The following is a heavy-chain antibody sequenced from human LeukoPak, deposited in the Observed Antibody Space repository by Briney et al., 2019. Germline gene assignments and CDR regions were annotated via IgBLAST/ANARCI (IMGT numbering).Heavy chain of an antibody. CDR1: GYTFTSYY. CDR3: ARATGYYFYMDV. CDR2: INPSGGST. V-gene: IGHV1-46*01. Sequence: ASVKVSCKASGYTFTSYYMHWVRQAPGQGLEWMGVINPSGGSTSYTQKFQGRVTMTRDTSTSTVYMELSSLGSEDTAVYYCARATGYYFYMDVWGKGTTVTVSS. J-gene: IGHJ6*03.